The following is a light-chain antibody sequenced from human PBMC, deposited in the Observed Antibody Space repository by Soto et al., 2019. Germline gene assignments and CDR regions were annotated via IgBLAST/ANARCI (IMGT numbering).Light chain of an antibody. CDR1: SGHSSYA. CDR3: QTWVTGMQI. J-gene: IGLJ2*01. CDR2: LNSDGSY. Sequence: QPVLTQSPSASASLGASVKLTCTLSSGHSSYAIAWHQQQPEKGPRYLMKLNSDGSYSKGDGIPDRFSGSSSGAERYLTISSLQSEDEADYYCQTWVTGMQIFGGGTKLTVL. V-gene: IGLV4-69*01.